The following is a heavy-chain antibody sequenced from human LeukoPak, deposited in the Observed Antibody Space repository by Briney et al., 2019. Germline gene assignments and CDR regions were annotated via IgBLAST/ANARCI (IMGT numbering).Heavy chain of an antibody. D-gene: IGHD6-6*01. V-gene: IGHV4-4*02. CDR3: AREGIAARPKPFDAFDI. Sequence: SETLSLTCAVSGGSISSSNWWSWVRQPPGKGLEWIGEIYHSGSTNYNPSLKSRVTISVDKSKNQFSLKLSSVTAADTAVYYCAREGIAARPKPFDAFDIWGQGTMVTVSS. CDR1: GGSISSSNW. J-gene: IGHJ3*02. CDR2: IYHSGST.